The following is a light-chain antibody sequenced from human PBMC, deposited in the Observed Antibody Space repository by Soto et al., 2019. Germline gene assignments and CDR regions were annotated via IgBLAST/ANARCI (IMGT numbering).Light chain of an antibody. CDR2: AAS. V-gene: IGKV1-13*02. J-gene: IGKJ4*01. CDR1: QGISSF. Sequence: AIQLTQSPSSLSASVGDRVTITCRASQGISSFLAWFQQKPGKAPKLLSYAASTLQSGVPSRFSGSGSGTDFTLTISSLQPEDCATYYCQQLNRYPLTFGGGTKVEIK. CDR3: QQLNRYPLT.